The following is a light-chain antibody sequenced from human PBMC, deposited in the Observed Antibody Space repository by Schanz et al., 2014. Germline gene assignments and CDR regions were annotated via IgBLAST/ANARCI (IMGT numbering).Light chain of an antibody. Sequence: QSVLTQPPSASGTPGQRVTISCSGSSSNIGSNYVYWYQQVPGTAPKLLIYMNYQRPSGVPDRFSGSKSGTSASLAITGLQPEDDADYYCQSYDVSLSGFVVFGGGTKLTVL. J-gene: IGLJ2*01. V-gene: IGLV1-47*01. CDR3: QSYDVSLSGFVV. CDR2: MNY. CDR1: SSNIGSNY.